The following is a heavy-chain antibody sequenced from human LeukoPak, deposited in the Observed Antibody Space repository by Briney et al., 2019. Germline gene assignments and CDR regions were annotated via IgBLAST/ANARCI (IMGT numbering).Heavy chain of an antibody. CDR3: AKGQSRHIVVVTATYWYFDL. D-gene: IGHD2-21*02. CDR1: GFTFSSYA. J-gene: IGHJ2*01. Sequence: GGSLRLTCAASGFTFSSYAMSWVRQAPGKGLEWLSANSDSGGSTYYADSVKGRFTISRDNSKNTLYLQMNSLRAEDTAVYYCAKGQSRHIVVVTATYWYFDLWGRGTLVTVSS. V-gene: IGHV3-23*01. CDR2: NSDSGGST.